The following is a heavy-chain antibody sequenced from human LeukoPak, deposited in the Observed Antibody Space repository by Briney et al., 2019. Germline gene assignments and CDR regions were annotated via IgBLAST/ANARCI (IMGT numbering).Heavy chain of an antibody. V-gene: IGHV5-51*01. CDR1: GYSFTSYW. CDR2: IYPGDSDTMSADSLT. CDR3: ARNKIGSGYYGIIDY. D-gene: IGHD3-22*01. J-gene: IGHJ4*02. Sequence: GESLKISCKASGYSFTSYWIGWVRQMPGKGLEWMGIIYPGDSDTMSADSLTRYSPSFQGQVTISADKSISTAYLQWSSLKASDTAMYYCARNKIGSGYYGIIDYWGQGTLVTVSS.